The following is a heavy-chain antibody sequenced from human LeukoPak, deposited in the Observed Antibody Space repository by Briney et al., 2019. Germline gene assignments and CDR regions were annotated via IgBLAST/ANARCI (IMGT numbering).Heavy chain of an antibody. CDR2: IIPIFGTA. J-gene: IGHJ6*04. V-gene: IGHV1-69*06. D-gene: IGHD4-17*01. CDR1: GGTFSSYA. Sequence: VASVKVSCKATGGTFSSYAISWVRQAPGQGLEWMGGIIPIFGTANYAQKFQGRVTITADKSTSTAYMELSSLRSEDTAVYYCARAPRYGDYGDNYYYGMDVWGKGTTVTVSS. CDR3: ARAPRYGDYGDNYYYGMDV.